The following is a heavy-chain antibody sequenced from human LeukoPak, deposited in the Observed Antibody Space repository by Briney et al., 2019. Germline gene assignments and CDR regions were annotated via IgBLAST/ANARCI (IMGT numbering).Heavy chain of an antibody. J-gene: IGHJ3*02. Sequence: SETLSLTXTVSGGSISSYYWSWIRQPPGKGLEWIGYIYYSGSTNYNPSLKSRVTISVDTSKNLFSLKLSSVTAADTAVYYCARVLIVPGAFDIWGQGTMVTVSS. V-gene: IGHV4-59*01. CDR1: GGSISSYY. D-gene: IGHD3-22*01. CDR3: ARVLIVPGAFDI. CDR2: IYYSGST.